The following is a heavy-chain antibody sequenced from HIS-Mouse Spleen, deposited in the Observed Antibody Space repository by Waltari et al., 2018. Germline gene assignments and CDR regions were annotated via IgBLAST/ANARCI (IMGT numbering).Heavy chain of an antibody. CDR1: GRSISSSSYY. Sequence: QLQLQESGPGLVKPSATLSRTCTVSGRSISSSSYYWRRIRQPPGTGLEWLGSIYYSGSTYYNPSLKSRVTISVDTSKNQFSLKLSSVTAADTAVYYCAREIPYSSSWYDWYFDLWGRGTLVTVSS. CDR3: AREIPYSSSWYDWYFDL. V-gene: IGHV4-39*07. CDR2: IYYSGST. J-gene: IGHJ2*01. D-gene: IGHD6-13*01.